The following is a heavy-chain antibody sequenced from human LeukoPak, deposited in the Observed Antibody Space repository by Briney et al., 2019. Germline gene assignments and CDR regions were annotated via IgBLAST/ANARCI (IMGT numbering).Heavy chain of an antibody. CDR3: ARDSADSNYYFDY. Sequence: TPSETLSLTCTVSGGSISSYYWSWIRQPPGKGLEWIGYIYYSGSTNHNPSLKSRVTISVDTSKNQFSLRLSSVTAADTAVYYCARDSADSNYYFDYWGQGTLVTVSS. CDR1: GGSISSYY. CDR2: IYYSGST. D-gene: IGHD4-11*01. J-gene: IGHJ4*02. V-gene: IGHV4-59*01.